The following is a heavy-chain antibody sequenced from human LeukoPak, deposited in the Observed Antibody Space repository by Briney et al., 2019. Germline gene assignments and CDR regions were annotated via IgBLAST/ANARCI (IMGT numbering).Heavy chain of an antibody. Sequence: GGSLRLSCAASGFTFSSYAMHWVRQAPGKGLEWVAVISYDGSNKYYADSVKGRFTISRDNSKNTLYLQTNSLRAEDTAVYYCASLTTVVTFFDYWGQGTLVTVSS. CDR2: ISYDGSNK. CDR3: ASLTTVVTFFDY. D-gene: IGHD4-23*01. J-gene: IGHJ4*02. V-gene: IGHV3-30*01. CDR1: GFTFSSYA.